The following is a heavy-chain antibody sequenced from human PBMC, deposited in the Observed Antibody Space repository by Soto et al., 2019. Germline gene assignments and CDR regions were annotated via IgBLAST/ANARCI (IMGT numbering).Heavy chain of an antibody. Sequence: GGSLRLSCAAFGFTFSSYAMSWARQAPGKGLEWVSSISGSGSTSYYADSVKGRFTLSRDNSKNTLYLQMNSLRAEDTAVYYCAKGGYYYDTSGPTFEYWGQGTLVTVSS. V-gene: IGHV3-23*01. D-gene: IGHD3-22*01. CDR1: GFTFSSYA. J-gene: IGHJ4*02. CDR3: AKGGYYYDTSGPTFEY. CDR2: ISGSGSTS.